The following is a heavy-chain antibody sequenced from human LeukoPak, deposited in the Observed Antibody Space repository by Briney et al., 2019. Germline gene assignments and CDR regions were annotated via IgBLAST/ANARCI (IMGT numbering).Heavy chain of an antibody. Sequence: GGSLRLSCAASGFTFSSYSMDWVRQAPGKGLEWVSYISSGSYTKYADSVKGRFTISRDNAKNSLYLQMNGLRAEDTAVYYCARHVGNSGSGSYLTYFDYWGQGTLVTVSS. CDR1: GFTFSSYS. CDR2: ISSGSYT. CDR3: ARHVGNSGSGSYLTYFDY. D-gene: IGHD3-10*01. J-gene: IGHJ4*02. V-gene: IGHV3-21*05.